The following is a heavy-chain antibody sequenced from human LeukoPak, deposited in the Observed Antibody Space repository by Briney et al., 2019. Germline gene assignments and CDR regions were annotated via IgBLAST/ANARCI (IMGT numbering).Heavy chain of an antibody. V-gene: IGHV1-18*01. CDR2: ISAYNGNT. D-gene: IGHD3-10*01. CDR3: AKHGFGVPEGY. J-gene: IGHJ4*02. CDR1: GYTFSNYG. Sequence: ASVKVSCKASGYTFSNYGISWVRQAPGQGLEWMGWISAYNGNTNYAQKLQGRVTMTTDTSTSTAYMELRSLRSDDTAVYYCAKHGFGVPEGYWGQGTLVTVSS.